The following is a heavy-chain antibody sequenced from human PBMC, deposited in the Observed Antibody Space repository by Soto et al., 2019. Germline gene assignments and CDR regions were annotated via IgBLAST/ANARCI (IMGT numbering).Heavy chain of an antibody. Sequence: QVQLQESGPGLVKPSQTLSLTCTVSGGSISSGDYYWNWIRQPPGKGLGWIGSIYFSGTNYYNPTLSRRRITSLDPSKSQSSLKPSSVTAADSAVYYCDRGDPGACSSTSCSDAFDIWGQGTLVAVSS. J-gene: IGHJ3*02. D-gene: IGHD2-2*01. V-gene: IGHV4-30-4*01. CDR1: GGSISSGDYY. CDR2: IYFSGTN. CDR3: DRGDPGACSSTSCSDAFDI.